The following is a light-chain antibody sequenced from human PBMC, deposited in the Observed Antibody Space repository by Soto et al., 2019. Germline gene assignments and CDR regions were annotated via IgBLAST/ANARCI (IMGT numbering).Light chain of an antibody. CDR1: SSDVGGYNY. J-gene: IGLJ1*01. CDR3: SSYTSSSTYV. Sequence: QSVLTQPASVSGAPGQSITISCTGTSSDVGGYNYVSWYQQHPGKAPKLMIYDVSNRPSGVSNRFSGSKSGNTASLTISGLQAEVEDDYYCSSYTSSSTYVFGTGTKVTVI. V-gene: IGLV2-14*01. CDR2: DVS.